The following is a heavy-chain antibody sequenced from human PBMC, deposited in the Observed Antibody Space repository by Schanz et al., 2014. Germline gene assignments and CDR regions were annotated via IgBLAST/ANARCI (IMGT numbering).Heavy chain of an antibody. CDR3: ARDRGGWFEMDY. Sequence: EVQLVESGGGLVQPGGSLRLSCAASGFTFSSYWMSWVRQAPGKGLEWVANIKQDGSERYYVDSVKGRFTISRDIAKSSLYLQMNSLRDYYSAVYYCARDRGGWFEMDYWGQGTLVTVSS. D-gene: IGHD6-19*01. CDR1: GFTFSSYW. J-gene: IGHJ4*02. CDR2: IKQDGSER. V-gene: IGHV3-7*01.